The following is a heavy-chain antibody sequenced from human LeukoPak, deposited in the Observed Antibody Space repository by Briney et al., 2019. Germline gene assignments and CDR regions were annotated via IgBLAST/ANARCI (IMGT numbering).Heavy chain of an antibody. D-gene: IGHD4-17*01. Sequence: GGSLRLSCAASGFTFSDYYMSWIRQAPGKGLEWVSYISSSGSTIYYADSVKGRFTISRDNAKNSLYLQMNSLRAEDTAIYYCAKADHYGDLPNDAFDIWGHGTMVTVSS. CDR2: ISSSGSTI. CDR3: AKADHYGDLPNDAFDI. V-gene: IGHV3-11*01. J-gene: IGHJ3*02. CDR1: GFTFSDYY.